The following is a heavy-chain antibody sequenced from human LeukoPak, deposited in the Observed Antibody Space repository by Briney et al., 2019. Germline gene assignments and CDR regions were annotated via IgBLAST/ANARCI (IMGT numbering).Heavy chain of an antibody. CDR3: ARVLYYDSSGYYSYDAFDI. J-gene: IGHJ3*02. V-gene: IGHV4-59*01. Sequence: TLSLTCTVSGGSISSYYWSWIRQPPGKGLEWIGYIYYSGSTNYNPSLKSRVTISVDTSKNQFSLKLSSVTAADTAVYYCARVLYYDSSGYYSYDAFDIWGQGTMVTVSS. CDR2: IYYSGST. D-gene: IGHD3-22*01. CDR1: GGSISSYY.